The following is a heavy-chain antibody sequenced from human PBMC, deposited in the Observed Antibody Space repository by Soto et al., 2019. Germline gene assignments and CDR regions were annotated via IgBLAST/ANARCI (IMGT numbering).Heavy chain of an antibody. CDR2: ISSSGSTI. CDR3: ARGRGGGYCSGGSCPADAFDI. D-gene: IGHD2-15*01. CDR1: GFTFSDYY. V-gene: IGHV3-11*01. Sequence: GSLRLSCAASGFTFSDYYMSWIRQAPGKGLEWVSYISSSGSTIYYADSVKGRFTISRDNAKNSLYLQMNSLRAEDTAVYYCARGRGGGYCSGGSCPADAFDIWGQGTMVTVSS. J-gene: IGHJ3*02.